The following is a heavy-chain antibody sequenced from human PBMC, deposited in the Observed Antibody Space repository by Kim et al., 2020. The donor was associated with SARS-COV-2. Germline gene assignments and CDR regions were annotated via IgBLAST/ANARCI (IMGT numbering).Heavy chain of an antibody. D-gene: IGHD3-3*01. V-gene: IGHV3-48*03. Sequence: GRFTISRDNAKNSLYLQMNSLRAEDTAVYYCARAYPLYYDFWSGLYYFDYWGQGTLVTVSS. J-gene: IGHJ4*02. CDR3: ARAYPLYYDFWSGLYYFDY.